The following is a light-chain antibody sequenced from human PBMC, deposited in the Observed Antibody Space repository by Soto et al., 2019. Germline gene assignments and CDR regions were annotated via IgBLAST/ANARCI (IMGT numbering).Light chain of an antibody. CDR3: QYYSTSLWT. CDR2: GAS. V-gene: IGKV3-15*01. Sequence: EIVMTQSPATLSVSPGERATLSCRASQSVSSMLAWYQQKPGQGPRLLIYGASTRATGIPARFSGSGSGTEFTLTISSLHSEDFAVYYCQYYSTSLWTFGQGTKVEI. CDR1: QSVSSM. J-gene: IGKJ1*01.